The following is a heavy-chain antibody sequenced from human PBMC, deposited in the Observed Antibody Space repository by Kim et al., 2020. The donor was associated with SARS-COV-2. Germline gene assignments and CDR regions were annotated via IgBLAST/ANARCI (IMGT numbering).Heavy chain of an antibody. J-gene: IGHJ5*02. Sequence: GGSLRLSCTASGFTFGDYAMSWVRQAPGKGLEWVGFIRSKAYGGTTEYAASVKDRFTISRDDSKSIAYLQMNSLKTEDTAVYYCTRDWEYYDSRGLARWFDPWGQGTLVTVSS. CDR2: IRSKAYGGTT. V-gene: IGHV3-49*04. CDR3: TRDWEYYDSRGLARWFDP. CDR1: GFTFGDYA. D-gene: IGHD3-22*01.